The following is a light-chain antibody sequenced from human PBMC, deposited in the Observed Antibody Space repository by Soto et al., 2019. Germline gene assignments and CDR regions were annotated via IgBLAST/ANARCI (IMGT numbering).Light chain of an antibody. CDR2: GAS. CDR1: QSVSSRF. V-gene: IGKV3-20*01. J-gene: IGKJ1*01. Sequence: EIVLTQSPGTLSLSPGERATLSCRASQSVSSRFLAWYQQKPGQAPRLLMYGASSRATGIPDRFSGSGPETEFTLTISSLQSEDSAVYYCQQYNNWPPWTFGQGTKVDIK. CDR3: QQYNNWPPWT.